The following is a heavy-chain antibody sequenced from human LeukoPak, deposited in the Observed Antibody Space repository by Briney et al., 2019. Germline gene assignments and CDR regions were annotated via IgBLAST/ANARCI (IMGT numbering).Heavy chain of an antibody. Sequence: PSETLSLTCTVSGGSISTYYWTWIRQPPGKGLEWMGYIYYSGSTNYNPSLKGRVTISVDTSKNQFSLKLSSVTAADTAIYHCARAARREGYNFDYWGQGTLVTVSS. CDR1: GGSISTYY. D-gene: IGHD5-24*01. CDR3: ARAARREGYNFDY. CDR2: IYYSGST. J-gene: IGHJ4*02. V-gene: IGHV4-59*13.